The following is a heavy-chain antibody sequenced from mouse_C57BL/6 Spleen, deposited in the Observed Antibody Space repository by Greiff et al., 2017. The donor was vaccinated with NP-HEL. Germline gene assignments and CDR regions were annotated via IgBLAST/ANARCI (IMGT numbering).Heavy chain of an antibody. CDR2: IWTGGGT. Sequence: VKLVESGPGLVAPSQSLSITCTVSGFSLTSYAISWVRQPPGKGLEWLGVIWTGGGTNYNSALKSRLSISKDNSKSQVFLKMNSLQTDDTARYYCARAYWYYGSDWYFDVWGTGTTVTVSS. CDR3: ARAYWYYGSDWYFDV. D-gene: IGHD1-1*01. J-gene: IGHJ1*03. V-gene: IGHV2-9-1*01. CDR1: GFSLTSYA.